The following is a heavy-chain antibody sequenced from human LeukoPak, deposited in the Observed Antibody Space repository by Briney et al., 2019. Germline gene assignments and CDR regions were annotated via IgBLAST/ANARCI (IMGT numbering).Heavy chain of an antibody. V-gene: IGHV4-31*03. Sequence: KPSETLSLTCNVSGVSVSDGLYYWTWIRQHPGKGLEWIGYKYYSGSAKYNPSLKSRLTISIDTSKNQFSLQLSSVTAADTATYYCATPYCSSISCLDVFNMWGQGTRVTVSS. CDR1: GVSVSDGLYY. J-gene: IGHJ3*02. D-gene: IGHD2-2*01. CDR2: KYYSGSA. CDR3: ATPYCSSISCLDVFNM.